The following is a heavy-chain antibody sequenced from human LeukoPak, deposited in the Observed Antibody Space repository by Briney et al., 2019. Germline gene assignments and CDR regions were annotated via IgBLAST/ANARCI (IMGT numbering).Heavy chain of an antibody. CDR3: ARGGTYYYDSSGYDAFDI. CDR1: GFTFSSYS. V-gene: IGHV3-21*01. J-gene: IGHJ3*02. CDR2: ISSSSSYI. Sequence: GGSLRLSCAASGFTFSSYSMNWVRQAPGKGLEWVSSISSSSSYIYYADSVKGRFTISRDNAKNTLYLQMNSLRAEDTAVYYCARGGTYYYDSSGYDAFDIWGQGTMVTVSS. D-gene: IGHD3-22*01.